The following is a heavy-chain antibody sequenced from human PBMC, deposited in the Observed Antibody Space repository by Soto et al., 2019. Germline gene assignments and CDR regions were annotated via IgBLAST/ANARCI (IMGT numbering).Heavy chain of an antibody. CDR3: ARSQGSSTSLEIYYYYYYGMDV. CDR2: IIPISDTT. D-gene: IGHD2-2*01. V-gene: IGHV1-69*01. Sequence: QVQLVQSGAEVKKPGSSVKVSCTASGGTFSSYAISWVRQAPGQGLEWMGGIIPISDTTNYAQKFQGRGTITADESTSTAYMELSSLRSEDTAVYYCARSQGSSTSLEIYYYYYYGMDVWGQGTTVTVSS. CDR1: GGTFSSYA. J-gene: IGHJ6*02.